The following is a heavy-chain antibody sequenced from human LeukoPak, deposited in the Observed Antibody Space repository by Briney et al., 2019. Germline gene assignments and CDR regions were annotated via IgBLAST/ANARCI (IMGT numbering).Heavy chain of an antibody. CDR2: ISYDGSNK. D-gene: IGHD5-24*01. Sequence: GGSLRLSCAASGFTFSSYAMHWVRQAPGKGLEWVAVISYDGSNKYYADSVKGRFTISRDNSKNTLYLQMNSLRADDTAIYYCAKGGGYNYDYWGQGTLVTVSS. V-gene: IGHV3-30*04. CDR3: AKGGGYNYDY. CDR1: GFTFSSYA. J-gene: IGHJ4*02.